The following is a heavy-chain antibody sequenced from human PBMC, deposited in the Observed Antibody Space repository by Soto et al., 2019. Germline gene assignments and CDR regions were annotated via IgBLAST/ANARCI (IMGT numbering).Heavy chain of an antibody. J-gene: IGHJ4*02. Sequence: KSAGYSFTGYYMHWVRQAHGQGLEWMGWINPNSGGTNYAQKFQGWVTMTRDTSISTAYMELSRLRSDDTAVYYCARDPGPYYYDSRTYFDYWGQGTLVTVSS. CDR2: INPNSGGT. CDR1: GYSFTGYY. CDR3: ARDPGPYYYDSRTYFDY. V-gene: IGHV1-2*04. D-gene: IGHD3-22*01.